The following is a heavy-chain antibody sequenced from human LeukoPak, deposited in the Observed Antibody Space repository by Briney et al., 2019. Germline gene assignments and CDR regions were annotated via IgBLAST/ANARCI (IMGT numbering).Heavy chain of an antibody. CDR2: IYTSGST. CDR1: GGSISSYY. CDR3: ARRSYYSNYPIFDY. Sequence: MPSETLSLTCTVSGGSISSYYWSWIRQPPGKGLEWIGYIYTSGSTNYNPSLKSRVTISVDTSKNQFSLKLSSVTAADTAVYYCARRSYYSNYPIFDYWGQGTLVTVSS. D-gene: IGHD4-11*01. J-gene: IGHJ4*02. V-gene: IGHV4-4*09.